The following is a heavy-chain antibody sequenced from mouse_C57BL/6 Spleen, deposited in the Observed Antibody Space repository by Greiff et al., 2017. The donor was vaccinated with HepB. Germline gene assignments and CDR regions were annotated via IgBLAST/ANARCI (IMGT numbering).Heavy chain of an antibody. CDR3: TPYYYGSGLYYFDY. CDR1: GFNIKDYY. V-gene: IGHV14-1*01. CDR2: IDPEDGDT. D-gene: IGHD1-1*01. J-gene: IGHJ2*01. Sequence: EVQLQQSGAELVRPGASVKLSCTASGFNIKDYYMHWVKQRPEQGLEWIGRIDPEDGDTEYAPKFQGKATMTADTSSNTAYLQLSSLTSEDTAVYYCTPYYYGSGLYYFDYWGQGTTLTVSS.